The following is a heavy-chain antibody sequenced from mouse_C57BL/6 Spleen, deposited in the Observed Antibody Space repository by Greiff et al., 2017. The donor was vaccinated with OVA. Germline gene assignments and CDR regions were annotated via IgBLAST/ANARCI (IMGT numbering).Heavy chain of an antibody. CDR3: ARWGQLRLRFAY. J-gene: IGHJ3*01. CDR1: GYAFTNYL. CDR2: INPGSGGT. V-gene: IGHV1-54*01. Sequence: QVQLQQSGAELVRPGTSVKVSCKASGYAFTNYLIEWVKQRPGQGLEWIGVINPGSGGTNYNEKFKGKATLTADKSSSTAYMQLSSLTSEDSAVYVCARWGQLRLRFAYWGQGTLVTVSA. D-gene: IGHD3-2*02.